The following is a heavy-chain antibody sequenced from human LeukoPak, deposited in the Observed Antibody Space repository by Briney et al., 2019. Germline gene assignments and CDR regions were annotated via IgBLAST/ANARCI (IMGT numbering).Heavy chain of an antibody. CDR2: IYPGDSDT. CDR3: AGQDIVVVATTTRAFDI. V-gene: IGHV5-51*01. D-gene: IGHD2-15*01. J-gene: IGHJ3*02. Sequence: GESLKISCKGSGYPFTSYWITWVRQMPGKDLEWMGIIYPGDSDTKYSPSFQGQVTISADKSISTAYLQWSSQKASDTAMYYCAGQDIVVVATTTRAFDIWGQGTMVTVSS. CDR1: GYPFTSYW.